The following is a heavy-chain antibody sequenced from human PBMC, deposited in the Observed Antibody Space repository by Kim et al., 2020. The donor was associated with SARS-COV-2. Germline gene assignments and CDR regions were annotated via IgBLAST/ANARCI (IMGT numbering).Heavy chain of an antibody. Sequence: SETLSLTCTVSGGSISTFYWGWIRQPPGKGLEWIGYIYYSGSTNYNPSLKSRVTISVDTSKNQFSPKLTSVTAADTAMYYCARISTRWSPFDYWGQGTLVTVSS. D-gene: IGHD2-2*01. CDR2: IYYSGST. J-gene: IGHJ4*02. CDR1: GGSISTFY. V-gene: IGHV4-59*01. CDR3: ARISTRWSPFDY.